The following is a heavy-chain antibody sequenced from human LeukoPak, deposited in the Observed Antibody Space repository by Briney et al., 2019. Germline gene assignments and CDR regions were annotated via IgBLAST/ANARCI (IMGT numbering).Heavy chain of an antibody. D-gene: IGHD4-17*01. CDR3: ARDIWTTVTTHAFDY. J-gene: IGHJ4*02. CDR2: ISGSGGST. V-gene: IGHV3-23*01. CDR1: GFTFSSYA. Sequence: PGGSLRLSCAASGFTFSSYAMSWVRQAPGKGLEWVSAISGSGGSTNYADSVKGRFTISRDNSKNTLYLQMNSLRAEDTAVYYCARDIWTTVTTHAFDYWGQGTLVTVSS.